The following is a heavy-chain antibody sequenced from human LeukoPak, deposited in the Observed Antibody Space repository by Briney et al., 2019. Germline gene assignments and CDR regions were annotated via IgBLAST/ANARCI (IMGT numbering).Heavy chain of an antibody. Sequence: GASVKVSCKASGYTFTSYAMHWVRQAPGQRLEWLGRINAGNGNTKYSQEFQGRVTITRDTSASTAYMELSSLRSEDMAVYYCARASCWNCYYMDVWGKGTTVTVSS. D-gene: IGHD1-1*01. CDR2: INAGNGNT. V-gene: IGHV1-3*03. CDR1: GYTFTSYA. J-gene: IGHJ6*03. CDR3: ARASCWNCYYMDV.